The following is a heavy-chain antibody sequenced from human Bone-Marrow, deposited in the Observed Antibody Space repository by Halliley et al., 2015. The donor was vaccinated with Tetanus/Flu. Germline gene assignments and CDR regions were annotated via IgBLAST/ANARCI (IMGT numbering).Heavy chain of an antibody. CDR1: GFTFSSHW. D-gene: IGHD1-26*01. V-gene: IGHV3-74*01. J-gene: IGHJ6*02. CDR3: ARDSASARVLDV. Sequence: SLRLSCDASGFTFSSHWMHWVRQAPGKGPVWVSRISTDGSRTTYVDSVEGRFTISRDNTKNTLYLQLNSLRAEDTAVYYCARDSASARVLDVWGPGATLIVSS. CDR2: ISTDGSRT.